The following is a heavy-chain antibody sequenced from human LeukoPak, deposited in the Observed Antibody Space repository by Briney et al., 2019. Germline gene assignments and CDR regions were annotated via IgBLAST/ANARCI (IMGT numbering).Heavy chain of an antibody. CDR3: ARPPARDGKMGFDY. CDR2: IYYSGST. D-gene: IGHD5-24*01. Sequence: SETLSLTCTVSGGSISSSSYYWGWIRQPPGKGLEWIGSIYYSGSTYYNPSLKSRVTISVDTSKNQFSLKLSSVTAADTAVYYCARPPARDGKMGFDYWGQGTLVTVSS. V-gene: IGHV4-39*01. J-gene: IGHJ4*02. CDR1: GGSISSSSYY.